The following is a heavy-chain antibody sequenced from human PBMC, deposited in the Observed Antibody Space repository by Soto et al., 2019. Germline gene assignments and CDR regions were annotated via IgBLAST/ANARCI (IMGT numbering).Heavy chain of an antibody. J-gene: IGHJ4*02. V-gene: IGHV1-2*04. CDR2: INPNSGGT. Sequence: ASVKVSCKASGYTFTGYYMHWVRQAPGQGLEWMGWINPNSGGTNYAQKFQGWVTMTRDTSISTAYMELSRLRSDDTAVYYCAAAFSSSWYLTTDYWGQGTLVTVSS. CDR3: AAAFSSSWYLTTDY. CDR1: GYTFTGYY. D-gene: IGHD6-13*01.